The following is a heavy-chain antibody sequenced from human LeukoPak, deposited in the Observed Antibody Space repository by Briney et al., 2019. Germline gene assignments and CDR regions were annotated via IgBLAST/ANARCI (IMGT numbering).Heavy chain of an antibody. J-gene: IGHJ5*02. CDR2: VRNDGGNE. V-gene: IGHV3-30*02. Sequence: GGSLRLSCTASGFVLSDYGMHWVRQAPGKGLEWVAFVRNDGGNEYYVGSVKGRFTISRDKSKNTLYLQMNSLRAEDTAVYSCAKESDSGYHSEGPKTWGLGTLVTVSS. CDR1: GFVLSDYG. D-gene: IGHD5-12*01. CDR3: AKESDSGYHSEGPKT.